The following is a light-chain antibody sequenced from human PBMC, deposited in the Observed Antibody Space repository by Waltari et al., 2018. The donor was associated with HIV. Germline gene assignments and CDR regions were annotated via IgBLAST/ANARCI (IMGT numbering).Light chain of an antibody. V-gene: IGLV1-44*01. Sequence: QSVLTQPPSASGTPGQGVTIPCSGSSSHIGSNTVNWYHPLPGTAPKLLIYSNNQRPSGVPDRFSGSKSGTSASLAISGLQSEDEADYYCATWDDSLNGRWVFGGGTKLTVL. CDR1: SSHIGSNT. CDR2: SNN. CDR3: ATWDDSLNGRWV. J-gene: IGLJ3*02.